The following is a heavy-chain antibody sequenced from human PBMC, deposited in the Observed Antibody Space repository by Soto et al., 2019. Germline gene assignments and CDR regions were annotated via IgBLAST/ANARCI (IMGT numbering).Heavy chain of an antibody. Sequence: GSLRLSCAASGFSFSFYWMSWVRQAPGKGLEWVANIKQDGSEKYYVDSVKGRFTISRDNAKNSLYLQMNSLRAEDTAVYYCARGLYDYIWGRYRNDAFDIWGQGTMVTVSS. V-gene: IGHV3-7*01. J-gene: IGHJ3*02. CDR2: IKQDGSEK. CDR1: GFSFSFYW. CDR3: ARGLYDYIWGRYRNDAFDI. D-gene: IGHD3-16*02.